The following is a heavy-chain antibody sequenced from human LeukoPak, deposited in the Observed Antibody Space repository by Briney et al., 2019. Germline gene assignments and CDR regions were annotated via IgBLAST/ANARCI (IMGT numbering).Heavy chain of an antibody. CDR2: INSDGSST. J-gene: IGHJ4*02. CDR3: ARAGRWELLHEGPDY. CDR1: GFTSSSYW. D-gene: IGHD1-26*01. Sequence: GGSLRLSCAASGFTSSSYWMHWVRQAPGKGLEWVSRINSDGSSTSYADSVKGRFTISRDNAKNTLYVQMNSLRAEDTAVYYCARAGRWELLHEGPDYWGQGTLVTVSS. V-gene: IGHV3-74*01.